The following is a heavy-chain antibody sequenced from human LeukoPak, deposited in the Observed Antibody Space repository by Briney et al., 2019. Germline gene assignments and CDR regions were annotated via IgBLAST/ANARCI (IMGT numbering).Heavy chain of an antibody. J-gene: IGHJ4*02. V-gene: IGHV4-61*02. CDR3: ARLSSYGSGSYYVDY. Sequence: SQTLSLTCTVSGGSISSGSYYWSWIRQPAGKGLEWIGRIYTSGSTYYNPSLKSRVTISVDTSNNQFSLKLSSVTAADTAVYYCARLSSYGSGSYYVDYWGQGTLVTVSS. CDR1: GGSISSGSYY. CDR2: IYTSGST. D-gene: IGHD3-10*01.